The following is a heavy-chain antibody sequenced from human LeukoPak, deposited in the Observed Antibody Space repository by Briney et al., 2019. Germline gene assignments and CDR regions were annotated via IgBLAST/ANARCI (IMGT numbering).Heavy chain of an antibody. CDR1: GFTFSSYA. V-gene: IGHV3-23*01. J-gene: IGHJ4*02. Sequence: TGGSLRLSCAASGFTFSSYAMSWVRQAPGKGLEWVSGINGSGDNTYYADSVKGRFTISRDNSKNTLYVQVNSLGTEDTAAYYCAKGSYYDSSGSFYFDYWGQGTLVTVSS. D-gene: IGHD3-22*01. CDR2: INGSGDNT. CDR3: AKGSYYDSSGSFYFDY.